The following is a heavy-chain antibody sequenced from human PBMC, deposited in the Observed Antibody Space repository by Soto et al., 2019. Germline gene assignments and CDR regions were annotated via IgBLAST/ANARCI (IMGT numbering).Heavy chain of an antibody. CDR1: VGAIGGYY. Sequence: SETLSLTCSLSVGAIGGYYWSWIRHPPGKSLEWIGYVSYSGSTDYHPSLKSRVSISIDTSKNQFSLKMISVTAADTAVYYCARHGSDSGWFFFEPWGQGALVIVSS. CDR3: ARHGSDSGWFFFEP. CDR2: VSYSGST. V-gene: IGHV4-59*08. D-gene: IGHD6-19*01. J-gene: IGHJ5*02.